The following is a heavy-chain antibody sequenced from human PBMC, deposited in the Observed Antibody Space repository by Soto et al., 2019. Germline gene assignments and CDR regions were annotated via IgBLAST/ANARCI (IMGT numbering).Heavy chain of an antibody. Sequence: QVQLVESGGGVVQPGRSVRLSCTVSGFTVSTYGMHWVRQAPGKGLEWVAVISRDGGTKYYADSVEGRCTISKDNSKNTLLLEMISLRGDDMADYYGTGEVASGYWGQGTLVTVSS. CDR1: GFTVSTYG. CDR2: ISRDGGTK. V-gene: IGHV3-30*03. CDR3: TGEVASGY. D-gene: IGHD2-8*02. J-gene: IGHJ4*02.